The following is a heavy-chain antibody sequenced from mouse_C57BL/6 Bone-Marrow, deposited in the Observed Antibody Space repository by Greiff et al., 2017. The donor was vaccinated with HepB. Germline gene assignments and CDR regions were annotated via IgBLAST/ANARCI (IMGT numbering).Heavy chain of an antibody. CDR2: ISDGGSYT. J-gene: IGHJ1*03. CDR1: GFTFSSYA. Sequence: EVQLQESGGGLVKPGGSLKLSCAASGFTFSSYAMSWVRQTPEKRLEWVATISDGGSYTYYPDNVKGRFTISRDNAKNNLYLQMSHLKSEDTAMYYCARDFYYDYGDWYFDVWGTGTTVTVSS. V-gene: IGHV5-4*01. D-gene: IGHD2-4*01. CDR3: ARDFYYDYGDWYFDV.